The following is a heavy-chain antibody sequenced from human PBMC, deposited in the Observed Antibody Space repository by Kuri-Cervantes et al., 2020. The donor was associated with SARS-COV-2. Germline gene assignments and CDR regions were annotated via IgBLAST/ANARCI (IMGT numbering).Heavy chain of an antibody. Sequence: GGSLRLSCKGSGYSFTSYWIGWVRQMPGKGLEWMGIIYPGDSDTRYRQSFQGQVTISADKSISTAYLQWSSLKASDTAMYYCARRSDGFFDYWGQGTLVTVSS. CDR3: ARRSDGFFDY. V-gene: IGHV5-51*01. CDR1: GYSFTSYW. D-gene: IGHD5-24*01. J-gene: IGHJ4*02. CDR2: IYPGDSDT.